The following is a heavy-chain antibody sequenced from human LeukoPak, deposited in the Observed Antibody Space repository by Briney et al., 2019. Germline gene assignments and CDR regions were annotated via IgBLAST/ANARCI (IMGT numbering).Heavy chain of an antibody. V-gene: IGHV6-1*01. CDR1: GDSVSSNSAA. CDR2: TYYRSQWYH. J-gene: IGHJ3*02. D-gene: IGHD6-13*01. CDR3: AKTISSFTPRDAFDI. Sequence: SQTLSLTCAISGDSVSSNSAAWNWIRQSPSRGLEWLGRTYYRSQWYHDYAVSVKSRITINPDTSKSQFSLQLNSVTPEDTAVYYCAKTISSFTPRDAFDIWGQGTMVTVSS.